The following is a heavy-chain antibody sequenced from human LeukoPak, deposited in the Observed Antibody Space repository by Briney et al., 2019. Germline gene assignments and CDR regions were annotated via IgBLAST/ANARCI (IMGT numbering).Heavy chain of an antibody. CDR3: ARERNDFWSGYFI. V-gene: IGHV4-61*02. CDR2: IYTSGST. J-gene: IGHJ4*02. Sequence: SETLSLTCTVSGGSISSGSYYWSWIRQPAGKGLEWIGRIYTSGSTNYNPSLKSRVTISVDTSKNQFSLKLSSVTAADTAVYYCARERNDFWSGYFIWGQGTLVTVSS. D-gene: IGHD3-3*01. CDR1: GGSISSGSYY.